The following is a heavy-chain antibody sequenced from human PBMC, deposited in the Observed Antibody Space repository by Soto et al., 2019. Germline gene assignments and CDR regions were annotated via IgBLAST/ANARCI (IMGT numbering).Heavy chain of an antibody. Sequence: QVQLQESGPGLVKPSQTLSLTCTVSGGSISSGYYSCSWIRQPPGKGLEWIGYIYYSGSTYYNPSRNSRLTLTVDTSKHQFSLKLNCVTDADTAVYYCARAQGSGFLVSWGQGTLVTVSS. J-gene: IGHJ4*02. D-gene: IGHD3-10*01. CDR2: IYYSGST. V-gene: IGHV4-30-4*01. CDR1: GGSISSGYYS. CDR3: ARAQGSGFLVS.